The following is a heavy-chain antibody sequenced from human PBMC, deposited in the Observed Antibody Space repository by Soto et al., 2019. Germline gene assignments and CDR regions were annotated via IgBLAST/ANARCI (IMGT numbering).Heavy chain of an antibody. V-gene: IGHV1-69*13. D-gene: IGHD5-18*01. Sequence: SVKVSCKASGGTFSSYAISWVRQAPGQGLEWMGGIIPIFGTANYAQKFQGRVTITADESTSTAYMELSSLRSEDTAVYYCARVGSDRDTAMPDDYYYYGMDVWGQGTTVTVSS. CDR1: GGTFSSYA. J-gene: IGHJ6*02. CDR3: ARVGSDRDTAMPDDYYYYGMDV. CDR2: IIPIFGTA.